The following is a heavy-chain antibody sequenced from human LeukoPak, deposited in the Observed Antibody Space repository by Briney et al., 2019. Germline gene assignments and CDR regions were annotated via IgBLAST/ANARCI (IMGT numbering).Heavy chain of an antibody. CDR1: AGSISSGCYS. D-gene: IGHD3-22*01. V-gene: IGHV4-30-2*01. CDR2: IYHSGST. Sequence: SETLSLTCAVYAGSISSGCYSWGWIRQPPGKGLEWIGYIYHSGSTYYNPSLKSRVTISVDRSKNQFSLKLSSVTAAATAVYYGARASRNYYDSSGPSRTGVAVYWYFDLWGRGTLVTVSS. J-gene: IGHJ2*01. CDR3: ARASRNYYDSSGPSRTGVAVYWYFDL.